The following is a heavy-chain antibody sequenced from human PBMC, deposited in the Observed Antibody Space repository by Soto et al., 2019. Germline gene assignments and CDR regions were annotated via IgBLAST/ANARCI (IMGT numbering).Heavy chain of an antibody. CDR3: AIIVVVPAATPGIGYFQH. V-gene: IGHV4-39*01. Sequence: QLQLQESGPGLVKPSETLSLTCTVSGGSISSSSYYWGWIRQPPGKGLEWIGSSYYSGSTYYNPSLMSLVTLSADSSKNQFSLRLRSVPAADTAVYYCAIIVVVPAATPGIGYFQHWGQGTQVTVSS. CDR2: SYYSGST. J-gene: IGHJ1*01. D-gene: IGHD2-2*01. CDR1: GGSISSSSYY.